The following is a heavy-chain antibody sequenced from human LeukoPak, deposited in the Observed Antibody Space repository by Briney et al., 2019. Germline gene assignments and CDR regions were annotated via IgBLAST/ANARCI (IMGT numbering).Heavy chain of an antibody. CDR3: ARQTGSGLFILP. J-gene: IGHJ4*02. D-gene: IGHD3/OR15-3a*01. Sequence: SETLSLTCTVSGVSISSSYSYWGWVRQPPGMGLEWVGSIYYTGNTYYNASLKSQVSISIDTSKNQFSLKLTSVTAADTAVYYWARQTGSGLFILPGGQGTLVTVSS. CDR2: IYYTGNT. V-gene: IGHV4-39*01. CDR1: GVSISSSYSY.